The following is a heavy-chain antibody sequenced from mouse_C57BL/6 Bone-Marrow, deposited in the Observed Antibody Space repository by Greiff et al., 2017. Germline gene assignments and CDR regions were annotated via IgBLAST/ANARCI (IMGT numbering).Heavy chain of an antibody. J-gene: IGHJ2*01. D-gene: IGHD1-1*01. CDR3: AREDYGY. Sequence: QVQLKQSGAELVKPGASVKISCKASGYAFSSYWMNWVTQRPGKGLEWIGQIYPGDGDTNYNGKFKGKATLTADKASSTAYRQLSSLTSEDSAVYFCAREDYGYWGQGTTLTVSS. CDR2: IYPGDGDT. V-gene: IGHV1-80*01. CDR1: GYAFSSYW.